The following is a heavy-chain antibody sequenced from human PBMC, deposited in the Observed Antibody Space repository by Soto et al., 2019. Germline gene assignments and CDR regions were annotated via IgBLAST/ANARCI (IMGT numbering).Heavy chain of an antibody. CDR2: IVVGSGNT. CDR1: GFTFTSSA. CDR3: AALKLGGLDAFDI. J-gene: IGHJ3*02. D-gene: IGHD7-27*01. Sequence: GASVKVSCKASGFTFTSSAMQWVRQARGQRLEWIGWIVVGSGNTNYAQKFQERVTITRDTSTSTAYMELSSLRSEDTAVYYCAALKLGGLDAFDIWGQGTMVTVSS. V-gene: IGHV1-58*02.